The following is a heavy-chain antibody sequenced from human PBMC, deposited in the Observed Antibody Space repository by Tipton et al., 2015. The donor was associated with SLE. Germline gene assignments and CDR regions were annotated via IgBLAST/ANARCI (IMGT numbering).Heavy chain of an antibody. CDR1: GGTFSSYA. V-gene: IGHV1-69*04. J-gene: IGHJ4*02. CDR2: IIPILGIA. CDR3: ARGGQWLVRMVVVYFDN. Sequence: QSGAEVKKPGSSVKVSCKASGGTFSSYAISWVRQAPGQGLEWMGRIIPILGIANYAQKFQGRVTITADKSTSTAYMELSSLRSEDTAVYYCARGGQWLVRMVVVYFDNWGEGTLVTVTS. D-gene: IGHD6-19*01.